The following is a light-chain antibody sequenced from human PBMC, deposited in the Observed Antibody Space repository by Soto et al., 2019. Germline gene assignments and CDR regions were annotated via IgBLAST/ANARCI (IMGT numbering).Light chain of an antibody. J-gene: IGKJ1*01. CDR3: QQYGNSPPT. V-gene: IGKV3-20*01. Sequence: EIVLTQSPGTLSLSPGESATLSCRASQSVSSNSLAWYRRNPGQPPSLLIYGTSTRATDIPRRFSGSGSGTNFTLINTSLEPEDFAVYFFQQYGNSPPTFGQGTKVEVK. CDR2: GTS. CDR1: QSVSSNS.